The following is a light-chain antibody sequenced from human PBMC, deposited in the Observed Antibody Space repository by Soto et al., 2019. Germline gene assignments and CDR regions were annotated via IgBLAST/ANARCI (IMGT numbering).Light chain of an antibody. V-gene: IGKV1-12*01. CDR3: QQCHNWPLP. Sequence: DLQMTQSPSSVSASVGDRVTITCRATQGLSGSLAWYQQKPGKAPKLLISVTSRLQSGVPSRFSGSASGTDFALTIDSLQPEDLATYYCQQCHNWPLPCGQGTRLEIK. CDR1: QGLSGS. J-gene: IGKJ5*01. CDR2: VTS.